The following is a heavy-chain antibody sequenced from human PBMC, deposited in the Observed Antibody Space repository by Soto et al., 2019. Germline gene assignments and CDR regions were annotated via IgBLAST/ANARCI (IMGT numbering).Heavy chain of an antibody. V-gene: IGHV1-18*01. J-gene: IGHJ3*02. CDR2: ISAYNGNT. Sequence: ASVKVSCKASGYTFTSYGISWVRQAPGQGLEWMGWISAYNGNTNYAQKLQGRVTMTTDTSTSTAYMELRSLRSDDTAVYYCARDLPTTIFGVVNAFDIWGQGTMVTVSS. CDR1: GYTFTSYG. D-gene: IGHD3-3*01. CDR3: ARDLPTTIFGVVNAFDI.